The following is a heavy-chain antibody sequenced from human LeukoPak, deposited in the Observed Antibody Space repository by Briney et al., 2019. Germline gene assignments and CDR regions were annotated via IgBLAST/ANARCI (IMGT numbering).Heavy chain of an antibody. CDR1: GFTFSSYG. J-gene: IGHJ6*03. CDR2: ISSSGSTI. V-gene: IGHV3-48*04. Sequence: TGGSLRLSCAASGFTFSSYGMSWVRQAPGKGLEGVSYISSSGSTIYYADSVKGRFTISRDNAKNSLYLQMNSLRAEDTAVYYCARERGDYMDVWGQRDHGHHLL. CDR3: ARERGDYMDV.